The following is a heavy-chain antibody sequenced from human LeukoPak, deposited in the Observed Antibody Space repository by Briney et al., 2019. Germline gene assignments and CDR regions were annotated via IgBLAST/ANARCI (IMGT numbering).Heavy chain of an antibody. J-gene: IGHJ6*03. CDR1: GFTFSSYW. D-gene: IGHD6-6*01. CDR3: ARDVAPRPYYYMDV. V-gene: IGHV3-74*01. Sequence: GGSLRLSCAASGFTFSSYWMHWVRQAPGKGLVWVSRINTDGSSTSYADSVKGRFTISRDNSKNTPFLQMTSLRAEDTAVYYCARDVAPRPYYYMDVWGRGTTVTASS. CDR2: INTDGSST.